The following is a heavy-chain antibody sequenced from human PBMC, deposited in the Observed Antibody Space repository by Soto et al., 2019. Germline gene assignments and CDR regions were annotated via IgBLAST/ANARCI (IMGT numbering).Heavy chain of an antibody. CDR2: ISYDGTNK. Sequence: GGSLRLSCVPSGFTFSSYAMHWVRQAPGKGLEWVAIISYDGTNKYYADSVKGRFTISRDNSKNTLYLQMNSLRVEDTALYYCANDRGIDSSGGTFYLFDSWGQGALVTVSS. J-gene: IGHJ4*02. D-gene: IGHD2-15*01. V-gene: IGHV3-30*18. CDR1: GFTFSSYA. CDR3: ANDRGIDSSGGTFYLFDS.